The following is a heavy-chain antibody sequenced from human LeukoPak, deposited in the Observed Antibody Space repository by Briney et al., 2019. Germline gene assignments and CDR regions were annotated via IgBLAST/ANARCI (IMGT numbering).Heavy chain of an antibody. CDR2: INHSGST. D-gene: IGHD6-25*01. V-gene: IGHV4-34*01. CDR1: GGSFSSYY. J-gene: IGHJ4*02. CDR3: ARPAGYPGLNYFDY. Sequence: PSETQSLTCAVYGGSFSSYYWSWIRQPPGKGLEWIGEINHSGSTNYNPSLKSRVTISVDTSKNQFSLKLSSVTAADTAVYYCARPAGYPGLNYFDYWGQGTLVTVSS.